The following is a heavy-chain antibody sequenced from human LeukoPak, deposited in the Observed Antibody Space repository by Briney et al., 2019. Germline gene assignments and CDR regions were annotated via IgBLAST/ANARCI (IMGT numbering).Heavy chain of an antibody. CDR2: IYYSGST. CDR3: ARVMVGATSYFDY. Sequence: SQTLSLTCTVSGRSISSGDYYWSWIRQPPRKGLEWIGYIYYSGSTYYNPSLKSRVTISVDASKNQFSLKLSSVTAADTAVYYCARVMVGATSYFDYWGQGTLVTVSS. CDR1: GRSISSGDYY. V-gene: IGHV4-30-4*01. J-gene: IGHJ4*02. D-gene: IGHD1-26*01.